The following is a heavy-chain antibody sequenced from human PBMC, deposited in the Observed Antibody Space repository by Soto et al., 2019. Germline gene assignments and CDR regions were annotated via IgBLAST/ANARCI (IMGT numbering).Heavy chain of an antibody. Sequence: LRLSCAASGFTFSGSAMHWVRQASGKGREWVGRIRSKANSYATAYAASVKGRFTISRDDSKNTAYLQMNSLKTEDTAVYYCTRHVTHGGMDVWGQGTTVTVSS. CDR2: IRSKANSYAT. CDR3: TRHVTHGGMDV. D-gene: IGHD4-4*01. J-gene: IGHJ6*02. V-gene: IGHV3-73*01. CDR1: GFTFSGSA.